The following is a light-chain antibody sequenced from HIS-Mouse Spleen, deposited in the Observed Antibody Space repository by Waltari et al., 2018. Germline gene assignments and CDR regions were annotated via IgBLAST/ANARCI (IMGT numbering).Light chain of an antibody. J-gene: IGLJ2*01. CDR2: EDS. Sequence: SYELTQPPSVSVYPGQTARVTCPGDELPNKYTNRYQKKSGQAPVLGIYEDSKRPSGIPERCSGSSSGTMATLTISGAQVEDEADYYCYSTDSSGNHRVFGGGTKLTVL. V-gene: IGLV3-10*01. CDR1: ELPNKY. CDR3: YSTDSSGNHRV.